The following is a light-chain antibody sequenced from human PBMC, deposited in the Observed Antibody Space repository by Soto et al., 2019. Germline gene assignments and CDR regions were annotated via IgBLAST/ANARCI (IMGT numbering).Light chain of an antibody. J-gene: IGKJ3*01. CDR1: QSISSW. V-gene: IGKV1-5*01. CDR3: QQYNSYSPA. CDR2: GAS. Sequence: DILMTQSPSTLSASVGDRATLTCRASQSISSWLAWYQQKPGKAPKLLIYGASTWATGVPSRFSGSGSGTEFTLTISSLQPEDFAAYYCQQYNSYSPAFGPGTKVDIK.